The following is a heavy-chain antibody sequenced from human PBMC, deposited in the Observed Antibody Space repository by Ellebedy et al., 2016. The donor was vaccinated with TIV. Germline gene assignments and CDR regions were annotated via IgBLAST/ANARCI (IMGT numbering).Heavy chain of an antibody. J-gene: IGHJ4*02. CDR1: GGSISSYY. D-gene: IGHD2-2*01. Sequence: SETLSLTCTVSGGSISSYYWSWIRQPPGKGLEWIGYIYYSGSTNYNPSLKSRVTISADTSKNQFSLKLSSVTAADTAVYYCAKLGLYQLPLDYWGQGTLVTVSS. CDR3: AKLGLYQLPLDY. CDR2: IYYSGST. V-gene: IGHV4-59*08.